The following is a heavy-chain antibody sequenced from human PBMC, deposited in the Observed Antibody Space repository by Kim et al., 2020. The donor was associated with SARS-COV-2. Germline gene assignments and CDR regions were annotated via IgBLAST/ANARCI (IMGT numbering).Heavy chain of an antibody. CDR3: ARSQWFGELISASIGDFGI. V-gene: IGHV4-39*07. D-gene: IGHD3-10*01. Sequence: SETLSLTCTVSGGSISSSNYYWGWIRQPPGKGLEWIGSIHYSGSTNYNPSLKSRVTISVDTSKNQFSLKLRSVTAADTAVYYCARSQWFGELISASIGDFGIWGQGTMVTVSS. CDR2: IHYSGST. J-gene: IGHJ3*02. CDR1: GGSISSSNYY.